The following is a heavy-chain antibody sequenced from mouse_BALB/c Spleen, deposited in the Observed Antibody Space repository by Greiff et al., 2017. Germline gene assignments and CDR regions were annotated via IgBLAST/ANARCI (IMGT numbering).Heavy chain of an antibody. CDR1: GFTFSSYA. J-gene: IGHJ4*01. CDR2: ISSGGSYT. Sequence: EVQRVESGGGLVKPGGSLKLSCAASGFTFSSYAMSWVRQSPEKRLEWVAEISSGGSYTYYPDTVTGRFTISRDNAKNTLYLEMSSLRSEDTAMYYCARGGTTVVPYYAMDYWGQGTSVTVSS. D-gene: IGHD1-1*01. V-gene: IGHV5-9-4*01. CDR3: ARGGTTVVPYYAMDY.